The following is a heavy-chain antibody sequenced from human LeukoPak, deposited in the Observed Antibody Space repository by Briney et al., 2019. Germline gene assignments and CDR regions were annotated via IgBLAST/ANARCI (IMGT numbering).Heavy chain of an antibody. CDR3: GRADIGNWSYPPGDY. Sequence: AASVKVSCKASGYTFSAYFMHWVRQAPGQGLEWMGWINPDSGGTNYAQKFQGRVTMTRDTSISTAYMELSSLRSDDTAVYYCGRADIGNWSYPPGDYWGQGTLVTVSS. D-gene: IGHD1-7*01. J-gene: IGHJ4*02. CDR1: GYTFSAYF. V-gene: IGHV1-2*02. CDR2: INPDSGGT.